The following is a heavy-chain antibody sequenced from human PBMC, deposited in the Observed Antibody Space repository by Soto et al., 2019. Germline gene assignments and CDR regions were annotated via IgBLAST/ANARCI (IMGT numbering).Heavy chain of an antibody. CDR3: ARTSYDSSGTAADP. D-gene: IGHD3-22*01. Sequence: SETLSLTCTVSGGSISSGNNYWSWIRQHPGKGLEWIGYIYYSGSTYSNPSLKSRVTKSVDTSKSQFSVKLSSVTAADTAVYYCARTSYDSSGTAADPWGQGTLVTVSS. V-gene: IGHV4-31*03. CDR2: IYYSGST. CDR1: GGSISSGNNY. J-gene: IGHJ5*02.